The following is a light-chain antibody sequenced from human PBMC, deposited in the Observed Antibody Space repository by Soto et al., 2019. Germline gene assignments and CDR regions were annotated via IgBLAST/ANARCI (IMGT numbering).Light chain of an antibody. J-gene: IGKJ1*01. CDR3: QQYNSYSLT. V-gene: IGKV1-5*01. CDR1: QSISTW. CDR2: DAS. Sequence: DIQITQSPSTLSAFVGHSVTTTCRSSQSISTWLAWYQQKPGKAPKLLISDASSLESGVPSRFSGSGSGTEFTLTISSLQTDDFAAYYCQQYNSYSLTFGQGTKVDIK.